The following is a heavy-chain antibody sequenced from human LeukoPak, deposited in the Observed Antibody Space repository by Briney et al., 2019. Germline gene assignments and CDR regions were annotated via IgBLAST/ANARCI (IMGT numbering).Heavy chain of an antibody. CDR1: GYTFTGYY. CDR3: ASNVLRFLEWSYYFDY. D-gene: IGHD3-3*01. J-gene: IGHJ4*02. Sequence: GASVKVSCKASGYTFTGYYMHWVRQAPGQGLEWMGWINPNSGGTNYAQKFQGRVTMTRDTTISTAYMELSRLRSDDTAVYYCASNVLRFLEWSYYFDYWGQGTLVTVSS. CDR2: INPNSGGT. V-gene: IGHV1-2*02.